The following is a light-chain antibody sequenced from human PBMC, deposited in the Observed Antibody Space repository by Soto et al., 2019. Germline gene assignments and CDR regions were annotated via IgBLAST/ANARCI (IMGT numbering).Light chain of an antibody. CDR2: GAS. Sequence: EIVLTQSPGTLSLSPGERATLSCRASQSVSSSYLAWYQQKPGQAPRLLIYGASSRATGIPDRFSGSGSATDLTLTISRLGPEDFAVYYCQQYGSSPPITFGQGTRLEIK. V-gene: IGKV3-20*01. CDR3: QQYGSSPPIT. J-gene: IGKJ5*01. CDR1: QSVSSSY.